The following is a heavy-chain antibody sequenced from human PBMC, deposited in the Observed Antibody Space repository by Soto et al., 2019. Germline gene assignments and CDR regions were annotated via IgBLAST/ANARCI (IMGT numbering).Heavy chain of an antibody. D-gene: IGHD2-21*01. V-gene: IGHV3-74*01. CDR3: ARDGEGF. J-gene: IGHJ4*02. Sequence: PGGSLRLSCAASGFTFSSNWMHWVRRVPGRGLVWVSRINTDGSETTYVDSVKGRFTISRDNAKSILYLQMNSLRVEDTAVYYCARDGEGFWGQGTLVTVSS. CDR1: GFTFSSNW. CDR2: INTDGSET.